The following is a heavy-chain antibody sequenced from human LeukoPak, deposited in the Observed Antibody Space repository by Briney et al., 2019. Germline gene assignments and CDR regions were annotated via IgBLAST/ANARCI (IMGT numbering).Heavy chain of an antibody. CDR2: IWYDGSNK. CDR3: AREERFLEWLPRMDV. D-gene: IGHD3-3*01. V-gene: IGHV3-33*01. CDR1: GFTFSSYG. Sequence: PGRSLRLSCAASGFTFSSYGMHWVRQAPGKGLEWVAVIWYDGSNKYYADSVKGRFTISRDNSKNTLYLQTNSLRAEDTAVYYCAREERFLEWLPRMDVWGQGTTVTVSS. J-gene: IGHJ6*02.